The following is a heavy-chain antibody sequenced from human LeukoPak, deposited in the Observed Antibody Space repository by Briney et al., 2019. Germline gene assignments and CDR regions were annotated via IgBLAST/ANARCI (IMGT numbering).Heavy chain of an antibody. Sequence: ASVKVSCKASGYTFTGYYLHWVRQAPGQGLEWMGWINPNSNGTRYAQKFQGRVTMTRDTSITTAFMDLSRVTSDDTAVYYCARSGGAGTYSSWLDPWGQGTLVTVSS. V-gene: IGHV1-2*02. CDR3: ARSGGAGTYSSWLDP. J-gene: IGHJ5*02. CDR2: INPNSNGT. CDR1: GYTFTGYY. D-gene: IGHD3-10*01.